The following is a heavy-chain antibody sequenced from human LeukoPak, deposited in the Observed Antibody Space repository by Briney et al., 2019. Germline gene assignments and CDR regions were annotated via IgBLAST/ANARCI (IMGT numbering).Heavy chain of an antibody. D-gene: IGHD5-24*01. J-gene: IGHJ4*02. CDR1: GYTSTDNG. CDR2: ISANSGNT. CDR3: ARDKNYRFDY. Sequence: WASVKVSCKASGYTSTDNGISWVRQAPGEGLEWMGWISANSGNTKYAQRFQGRVTMTTETSSNTVYMELRSLRSDDTAVYYCARDKNYRFDYWGQGTLVTVPS. V-gene: IGHV1-18*01.